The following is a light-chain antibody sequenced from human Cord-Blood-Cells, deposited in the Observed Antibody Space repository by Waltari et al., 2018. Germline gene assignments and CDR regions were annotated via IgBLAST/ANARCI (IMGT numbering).Light chain of an antibody. CDR3: CSYAGSYTLV. CDR2: DVS. V-gene: IGLV2-11*01. CDR1: NSDVGCYNL. Sequence: QSALTQPRSVSGSPGQSVTISCTGTNSDVGCYNLVSWYQQHPGKAPKLMIYDVSKRPSGVPDRFSGSKSGNTASLTISGLQAEDEADYYCCSYAGSYTLVFGGGTKLTVL. J-gene: IGLJ3*02.